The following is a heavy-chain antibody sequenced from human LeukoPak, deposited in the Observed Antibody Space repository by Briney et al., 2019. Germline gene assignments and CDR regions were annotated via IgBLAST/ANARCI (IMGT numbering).Heavy chain of an antibody. J-gene: IGHJ4*02. CDR2: ISAYNGDT. CDR1: GYTFTTYG. Sequence: ASVKVSCKPSGYTFTTYGITWVRQAPGQGLEWLGWISAYNGDTNYAQKFQGRVSITTDTSTSTVYMPLRSLRTDDTAMYYCARRKYSSGWHLDHWGQGTLVTVSS. V-gene: IGHV1-18*01. CDR3: ARRKYSSGWHLDH. D-gene: IGHD6-19*01.